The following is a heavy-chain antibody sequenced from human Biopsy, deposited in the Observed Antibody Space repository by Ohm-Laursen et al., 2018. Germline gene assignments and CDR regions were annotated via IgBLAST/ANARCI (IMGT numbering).Heavy chain of an antibody. D-gene: IGHD4-23*01. V-gene: IGHV4-59*11. CDR2: ISYTGYT. CDR3: ARGSNDFGGLYFPR. CDR1: GGSFTGHY. J-gene: IGHJ4*02. Sequence: SQTLSLTCTVSGGSFTGHYWSWIRQPPGKGLEWIGHISYTGYTSYNASLKSRVTISVDTSRNHFSLRLSSLTAADTAVYYCARGSNDFGGLYFPRWGQGTLLTVSS.